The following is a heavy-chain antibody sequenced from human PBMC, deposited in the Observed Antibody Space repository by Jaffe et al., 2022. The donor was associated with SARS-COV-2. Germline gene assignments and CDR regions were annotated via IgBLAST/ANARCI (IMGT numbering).Heavy chain of an antibody. Sequence: QVQLQESGPGLVKPSETLSLTCTVSGDSVSSSYWSWVRQSPRKGLEWIGFIYYTGSTGHNPSLKGRVTMSLDTSKNQVSLKLSSVTPADTAVYYCARQGLLSEGELASDFWGQGIQVTVSS. J-gene: IGHJ4*02. V-gene: IGHV4-59*02. CDR1: GDSVSSSY. D-gene: IGHD3-10*01. CDR3: ARQGLLSEGELASDF. CDR2: IYYTGST.